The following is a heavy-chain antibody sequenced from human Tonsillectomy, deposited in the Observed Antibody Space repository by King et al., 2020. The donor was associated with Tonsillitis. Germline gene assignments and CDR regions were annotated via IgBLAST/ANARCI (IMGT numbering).Heavy chain of an antibody. CDR1: GYTFTSYY. Sequence: VQLVESGAEVKKPGASVKVSCKASGYTFTSYYVHWVRQAPGQGLEWMGLINPSGGSTSYAQKFQGRVIITRDTSTSTVYMELSSLRSEDTAVYYCARTYYYDRSGYYFGYWGQGTLVTVSS. J-gene: IGHJ4*02. V-gene: IGHV1-46*01. CDR3: ARTYYYDRSGYYFGY. D-gene: IGHD3-22*01. CDR2: INPSGGST.